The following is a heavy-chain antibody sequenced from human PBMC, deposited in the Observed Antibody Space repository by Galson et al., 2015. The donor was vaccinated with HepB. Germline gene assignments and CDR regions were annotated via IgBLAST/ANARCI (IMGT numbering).Heavy chain of an antibody. J-gene: IGHJ3*02. CDR3: ARQTMYYYDSSDAFDI. CDR1: GYSFTSYW. CDR2: IYPGDSDT. Sequence: QSGAEVKKPGESLKISCKGSGYSFTSYWIGWVRQMPGKGLEWMGIIYPGDSDTRYSPSFQGQVTISADKSISTAYLQWSSLKASDTAMYYCARQTMYYYDSSDAFDIWGQGTMVTVSS. V-gene: IGHV5-51*01. D-gene: IGHD3-22*01.